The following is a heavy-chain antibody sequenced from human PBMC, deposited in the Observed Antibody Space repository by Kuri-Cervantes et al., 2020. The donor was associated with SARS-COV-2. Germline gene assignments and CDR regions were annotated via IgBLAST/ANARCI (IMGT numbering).Heavy chain of an antibody. J-gene: IGHJ4*02. CDR2: IYTGDKT. V-gene: IGHV3-53*01. D-gene: IGHD3-16*01. CDR3: ARDLGGVSGPFDY. CDR1: GFTVSANY. Sequence: GESLKISCAASGFTVSANYMSWVRQAPEKGLEWLSVIYTGDKTYYADSVKGRFTISRDNSKNTVYLQMNSLRAEDTAVYYCARDLGGVSGPFDYWGQGTLVTVSS.